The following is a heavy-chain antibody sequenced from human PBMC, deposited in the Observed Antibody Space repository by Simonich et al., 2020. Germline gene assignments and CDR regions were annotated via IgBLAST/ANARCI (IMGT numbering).Heavy chain of an antibody. CDR3: ARARLYSSSHAFDI. CDR2: NNPNSGGT. V-gene: IGHV1-2*02. CDR1: VYTFTGYY. D-gene: IGHD6-6*01. Sequence: QVQLVQSGAEVKKPGASMKVSCKASVYTFTGYYMHWVRQAPGQGLEWMGWNNPNSGGTNYAQKFQGRVTMTRDTSISTAYMELSRLRSDYTAVYYCARARLYSSSHAFDIWGQGTMVTVSS. J-gene: IGHJ3*02.